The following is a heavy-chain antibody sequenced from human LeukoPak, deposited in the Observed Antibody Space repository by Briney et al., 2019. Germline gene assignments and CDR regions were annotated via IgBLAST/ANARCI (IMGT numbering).Heavy chain of an antibody. J-gene: IGHJ6*02. CDR1: GGSINSGGYY. D-gene: IGHD3-22*01. Sequence: PSETLSLTCTVSGGSINSGGYYWSWIRQHPGKGLEWIGYMYYSGSSYYNPSLKSRVTISVDTSKNLFSLKLSSVTAADTAVYYCARDLRSSGYYHGMDVWGQGTTVTVSS. CDR2: MYYSGSS. V-gene: IGHV4-31*03. CDR3: ARDLRSSGYYHGMDV.